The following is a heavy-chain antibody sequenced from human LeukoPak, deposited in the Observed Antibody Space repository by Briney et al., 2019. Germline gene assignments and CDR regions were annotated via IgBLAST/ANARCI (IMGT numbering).Heavy chain of an antibody. Sequence: ASVKVSCKASGYTFTSYGIIWVRQAPGQGLEWMGWISAYNGNTNYAQKLQGRVTMTTDTSTSTAYMELRSLRSDDTAVYYCARYDNTYYYDALYAFDIWGQGTMVTVSS. CDR2: ISAYNGNT. J-gene: IGHJ3*02. CDR3: ARYDNTYYYDALYAFDI. V-gene: IGHV1-18*01. D-gene: IGHD3-22*01. CDR1: GYTFTSYG.